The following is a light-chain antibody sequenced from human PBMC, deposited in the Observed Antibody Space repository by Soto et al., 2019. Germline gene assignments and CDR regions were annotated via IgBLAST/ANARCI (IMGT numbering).Light chain of an antibody. J-gene: IGLJ1*01. CDR1: SSDVGGYNY. Sequence: QSALTQPASVSGSPGQSITISCTGTSSDVGGYNYVSWYQQHPGKAHKLMIYDVSNRPSGVSNRFSGSKSGKTASLTISGLQAEDEADYYCSSYTSSSTLVFGTGTKLTVL. CDR3: SSYTSSSTLV. CDR2: DVS. V-gene: IGLV2-14*01.